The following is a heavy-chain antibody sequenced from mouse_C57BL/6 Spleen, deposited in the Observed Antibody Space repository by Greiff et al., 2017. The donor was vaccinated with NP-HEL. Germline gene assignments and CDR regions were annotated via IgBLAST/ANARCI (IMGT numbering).Heavy chain of an antibody. CDR1: GFSFNTYA. D-gene: IGHD2-4*01. J-gene: IGHJ4*01. CDR2: IRSKSNNYAT. V-gene: IGHV10-1*01. Sequence: EVKLLESGGGLVQPKGSLKLSCAASGFSFNTYAMNWVRQAPGKGLEWVARIRSKSNNYATYYADSVKDRFTISRDDSESMLYLQMNNLKTEDTAMYYCVRHSIYYEDYYAMDYWGQGTSVTVSS. CDR3: VRHSIYYEDYYAMDY.